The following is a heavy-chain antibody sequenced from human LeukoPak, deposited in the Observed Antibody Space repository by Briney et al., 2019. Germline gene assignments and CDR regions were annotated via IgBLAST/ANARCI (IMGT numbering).Heavy chain of an antibody. J-gene: IGHJ4*02. CDR3: ARGHRDSGSYTRGYFDY. V-gene: IGHV3-53*01. D-gene: IGHD1-26*01. CDR1: GFTVNSNL. Sequence: GGSLRLSCAASGFTVNSNLMSWVRQAPGKGLEWVSVIYGGDTTYYTDSVKGRFTISRDISKNTIYLQMNSLRAEDTAVYYCARGHRDSGSYTRGYFDYWGQGTLVTVSS. CDR2: IYGGDTT.